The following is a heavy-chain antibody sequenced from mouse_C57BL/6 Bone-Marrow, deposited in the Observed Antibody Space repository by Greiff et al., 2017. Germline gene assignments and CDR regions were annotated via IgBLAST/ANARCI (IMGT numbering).Heavy chain of an antibody. CDR3: ARDDVSFDY. CDR2: ISDGGSYT. CDR1: GFTFSSYA. V-gene: IGHV5-4*01. D-gene: IGHD2-3*01. J-gene: IGHJ2*01. Sequence: EVKLVESGGGLVKPGGSLKLSCAASGFTFSSYAMSWVRQTPEKRLEWVATISDGGSYTYYPDNVKGRFTISRDNAKNILYLQMSHLKSEDTAMYYCARDDVSFDYWGQGTTLTVSS.